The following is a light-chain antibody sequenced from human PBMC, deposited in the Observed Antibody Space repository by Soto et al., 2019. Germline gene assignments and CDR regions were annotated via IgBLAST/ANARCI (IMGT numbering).Light chain of an antibody. J-gene: IGKJ1*01. CDR2: SAS. V-gene: IGKV1-9*01. CDR3: QQLSSYPPWT. Sequence: DIQLTQSPSFLPASVGDRVTITCRASQGISNYLSWYQQKPGKAPNLLIYSASTLHTGIPSRFSGSGAGTDFTLTISSLQPEDFATEYCQQLSSYPPWTFGQGTKVEIK. CDR1: QGISNY.